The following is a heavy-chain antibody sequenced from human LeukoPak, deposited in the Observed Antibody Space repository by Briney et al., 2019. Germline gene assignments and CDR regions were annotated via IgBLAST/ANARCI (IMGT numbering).Heavy chain of an antibody. CDR2: ISGSGGST. CDR3: ARDGTVVTEYYFDY. V-gene: IGHV3-23*01. Sequence: GGSLRLSCAASGFTFSSYAMSWVRQAPGKGLEWVSAISGSGGSTYYADSVKGRFTISRDNSKNTLYLQMNSLRAEDTAVYYCARDGTVVTEYYFDYWGQGTLVTVSS. D-gene: IGHD4-23*01. J-gene: IGHJ4*02. CDR1: GFTFSSYA.